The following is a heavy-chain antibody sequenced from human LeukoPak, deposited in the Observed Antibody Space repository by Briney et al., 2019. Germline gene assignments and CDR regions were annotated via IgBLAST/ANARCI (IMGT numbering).Heavy chain of an antibody. CDR3: ARTAEAGSYYFDY. J-gene: IGHJ4*02. D-gene: IGHD6-19*01. Sequence: GGSLRLSCAASGFTFSDYYMGWIRQAPGKGLEWVSYISSSGSTIYYADSVKGRFTISRDNAKNSLYLQMNSLRAEDTAVYYCARTAEAGSYYFDYWGQGTLVTVSS. CDR2: ISSSGSTI. V-gene: IGHV3-11*01. CDR1: GFTFSDYY.